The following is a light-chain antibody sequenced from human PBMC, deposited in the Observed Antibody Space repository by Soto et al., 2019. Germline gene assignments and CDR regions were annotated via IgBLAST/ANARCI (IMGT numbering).Light chain of an antibody. J-gene: IGLJ7*01. CDR1: SSNIGAGYD. CDR2: GNS. V-gene: IGLV1-40*01. Sequence: QSVLTQPPSVSGAPGQRVTISCTGSSSNIGAGYDVHWYQQLPGTAPKLLIYGNSNRPSGVPDRFSGSKSGTSASLDITGLQAEDEADYYCQSYDSSQSGAVFGGGTQLTVL. CDR3: QSYDSSQSGAV.